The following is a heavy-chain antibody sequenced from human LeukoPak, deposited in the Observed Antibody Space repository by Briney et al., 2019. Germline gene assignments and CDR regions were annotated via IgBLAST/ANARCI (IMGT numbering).Heavy chain of an antibody. Sequence: GGSLRLSCAASGFTFSSYAMSWVRQAPGKGLEWVSAISGSGGSTYYADSVKGRFTISRDNAKNSLYLQMSSLRAEDTAVYYCAREMRWVTEFDYWGQGTLVTVSS. D-gene: IGHD2-21*02. CDR1: GFTFSSYA. CDR2: ISGSGGST. CDR3: AREMRWVTEFDY. J-gene: IGHJ4*02. V-gene: IGHV3-23*01.